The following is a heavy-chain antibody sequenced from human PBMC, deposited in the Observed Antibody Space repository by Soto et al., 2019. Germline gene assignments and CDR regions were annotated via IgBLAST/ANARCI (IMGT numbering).Heavy chain of an antibody. V-gene: IGHV4-61*08. CDR1: GGSISSGGYY. CDR3: ARRYGASFDY. J-gene: IGHJ4*02. Sequence: SETLSLTCTVSGGSISSGGYYWSWIRQPPGKGLEWIGYIYYSGSTNYNPSLKSRVTISVDTPKNQFSLKLSSVTAADTAVYYCARRYGASFDYWGQGTLVTVSS. CDR2: IYYSGST. D-gene: IGHD4-17*01.